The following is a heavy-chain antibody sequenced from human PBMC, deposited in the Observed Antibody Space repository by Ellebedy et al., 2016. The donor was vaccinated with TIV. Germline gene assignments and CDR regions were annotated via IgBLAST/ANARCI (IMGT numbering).Heavy chain of an antibody. D-gene: IGHD2-21*02. V-gene: IGHV3-11*01. CDR2: ISDSGHTT. CDR1: GFAFSDYY. J-gene: IGHJ4*02. Sequence: GESLKISXATSGFAFSDYYMSWIRQSPGKGLEWVSYISDSGHTTYYADSVQGRVTISRDNANNSLYLQINSLRADDTAMYFCARQTRDGADYWGQGTLVTVSS. CDR3: ARQTRDGADY.